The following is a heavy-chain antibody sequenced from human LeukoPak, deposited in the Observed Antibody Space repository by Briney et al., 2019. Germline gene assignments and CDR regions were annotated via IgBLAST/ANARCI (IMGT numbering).Heavy chain of an antibody. V-gene: IGHV1-18*01. J-gene: IGHJ4*02. CDR3: ARLHINMVRGIIKRRLDY. D-gene: IGHD3-10*01. CDR2: ISAYNGNT. Sequence: ASVKVSCKASGYTFTSYGISWVRQAPGQGLEWMGWISAYNGNTNYAQKLQGRVTMTTDTSTSTAYMELRSLRSDDTAVYYCARLHINMVRGIIKRRLDYWGQGTLVTVSS. CDR1: GYTFTSYG.